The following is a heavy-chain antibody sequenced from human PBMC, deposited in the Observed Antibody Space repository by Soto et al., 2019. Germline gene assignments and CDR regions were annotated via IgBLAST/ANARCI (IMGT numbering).Heavy chain of an antibody. CDR1: GGSISSGDYY. CDR2: IYYSGST. Sequence: SETLSLTCTVSGGSISSGDYYWSWIRQPPGKGLEWIGYIYYSGSTYYNPSLKSRVTISVDTSKNRFSLKLSSVTAADTAVYYCARDYVRGYYFDYWGQGTLVTVSS. J-gene: IGHJ4*02. D-gene: IGHD3-16*01. V-gene: IGHV4-30-4*01. CDR3: ARDYVRGYYFDY.